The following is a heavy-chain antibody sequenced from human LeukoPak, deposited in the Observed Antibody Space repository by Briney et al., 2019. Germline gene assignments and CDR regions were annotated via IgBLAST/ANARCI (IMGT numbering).Heavy chain of an antibody. CDR3: AKEGYDILTGYSYFDY. D-gene: IGHD3-9*01. CDR1: GFTFSSYA. Sequence: GGSLRLSCAASGFTFSSYAMSWVRQAPGKGLEWVSAISGSGGSTYYADSVKGRFTISRDNSKNTLYLQMNSLRAEDTAVYYCAKEGYDILTGYSYFDYWGQGTLATVSS. V-gene: IGHV3-23*01. CDR2: ISGSGGST. J-gene: IGHJ4*02.